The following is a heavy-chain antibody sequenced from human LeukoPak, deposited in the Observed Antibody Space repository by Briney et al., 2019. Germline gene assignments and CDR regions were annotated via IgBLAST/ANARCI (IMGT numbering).Heavy chain of an antibody. D-gene: IGHD1-7*01. CDR1: GYTFTDYY. J-gene: IGHJ3*02. Sequence: ASVKVSCKASGYTFTDYYMHWVRQAPGQGLEWMGWINPNSGGTNYAQKFQGRVTMTRDTSISTAYMELSRLRSDDTAVYYCARDLRKTTSDAFDIWGQGTMVTVSS. V-gene: IGHV1-2*02. CDR3: ARDLRKTTSDAFDI. CDR2: INPNSGGT.